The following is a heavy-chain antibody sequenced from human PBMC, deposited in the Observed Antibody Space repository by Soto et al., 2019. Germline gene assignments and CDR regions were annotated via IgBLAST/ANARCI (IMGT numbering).Heavy chain of an antibody. CDR1: GYTFTSYA. CDR2: INAGNGNT. V-gene: IGHV1-3*01. Sequence: ASVKVSCKASGYTFTSYAMHWVRQSPGQRLEWMGWINAGNGNTKYSQKFQGRVTITRDTSASTAYMELSSLRSEDTAVYYCASRSMAARRAFDIWGQGTMVTVSS. J-gene: IGHJ3*02. D-gene: IGHD6-6*01. CDR3: ASRSMAARRAFDI.